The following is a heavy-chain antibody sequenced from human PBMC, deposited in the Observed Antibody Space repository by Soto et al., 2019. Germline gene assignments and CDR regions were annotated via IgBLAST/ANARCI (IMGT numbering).Heavy chain of an antibody. Sequence: QVQLQESGPGLVKPSETLSLTCTVSGGSISSYYWSWIRQPPGKGLEWIGYIYYSGSTNYNPSLKSRVTRSVDTSKNPFSLKLSSVTAADTAVYYCARDGDDYGDIDAFDIWGQGTMVTVSS. CDR3: ARDGDDYGDIDAFDI. CDR1: GGSISSYY. J-gene: IGHJ3*02. D-gene: IGHD4-17*01. V-gene: IGHV4-59*01. CDR2: IYYSGST.